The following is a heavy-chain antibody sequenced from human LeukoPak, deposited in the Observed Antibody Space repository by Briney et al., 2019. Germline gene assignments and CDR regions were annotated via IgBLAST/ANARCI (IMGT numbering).Heavy chain of an antibody. Sequence: GGSLRLSCAASGFTFSSDWMYWVRQAPRKGRLWGSRINSDGSSTNYADSVKGRFTISRDNAQDTLYLQLNSLRAEDTPVYYCARDAAAGLYYYYGMDVWGQGTTVTVSS. CDR1: GFTFSSDW. V-gene: IGHV3-74*01. D-gene: IGHD6-13*01. CDR3: ARDAAAGLYYYYGMDV. J-gene: IGHJ6*02. CDR2: INSDGSST.